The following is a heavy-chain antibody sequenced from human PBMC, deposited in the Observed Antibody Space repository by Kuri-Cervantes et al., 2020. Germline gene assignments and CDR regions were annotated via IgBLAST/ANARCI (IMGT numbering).Heavy chain of an antibody. D-gene: IGHD6-13*01. J-gene: IGHJ4*02. V-gene: IGHV1-69*13. Sequence: SVKVSCKASGGTFSSYAISWVRQAPGQGLEWMGGIIPIFGTANYAQKFQGRVTITADESTSTAYMELSSLRSDDTAVYYCAKAAGVTTGYYFDYWGQGTLVTVSS. CDR1: GGTFSSYA. CDR2: IIPIFGTA. CDR3: AKAAGVTTGYYFDY.